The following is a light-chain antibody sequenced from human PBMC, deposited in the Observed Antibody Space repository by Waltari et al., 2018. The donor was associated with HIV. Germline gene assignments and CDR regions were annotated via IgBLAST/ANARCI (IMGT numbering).Light chain of an antibody. CDR2: EVS. J-gene: IGLJ1*01. Sequence: QSALTQPAPVSGSPGQSITTSCTGTSSDVGNYNVVSWYQQQPSKAPKLMIYEVSKRPSGVSNRFSGSKSGNTASLTISGLQAEDEADYYCCSYAGSSTHVFGTGTKVTVL. V-gene: IGLV2-23*02. CDR3: CSYAGSSTHV. CDR1: SSDVGNYNV.